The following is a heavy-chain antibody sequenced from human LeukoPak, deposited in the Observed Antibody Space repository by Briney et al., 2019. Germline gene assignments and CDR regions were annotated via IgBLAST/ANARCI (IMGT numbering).Heavy chain of an antibody. CDR1: GYTFTSYY. D-gene: IGHD3-22*01. CDR3: ARDQGMIVALDY. J-gene: IGHJ4*02. V-gene: IGHV1-46*01. Sequence: ASVKVSCKASGYTFTSYYMHWVRQAPGQGLEWGGIINPSGGSTSYAQKFQGRVTMTRDTSTSTVCMELSSLRSEDTAVYYCARDQGMIVALDYWGQGTLVTVSS. CDR2: INPSGGST.